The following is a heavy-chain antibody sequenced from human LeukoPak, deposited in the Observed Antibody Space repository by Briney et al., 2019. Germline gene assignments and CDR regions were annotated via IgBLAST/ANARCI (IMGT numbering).Heavy chain of an antibody. D-gene: IGHD2-15*01. CDR3: AKGRALEVVAAFNY. CDR1: GFTFSNYA. J-gene: IGHJ4*02. Sequence: GVSLRLSCAASGFTFSNYAMSWVRQAPGRGLEWVSTISGSGANTYYADSVKGRFTISRDNSKNTLYLQMNSLRADDTAIYYCAKGRALEVVAAFNYWGQGTVVTASS. V-gene: IGHV3-23*01. CDR2: ISGSGANT.